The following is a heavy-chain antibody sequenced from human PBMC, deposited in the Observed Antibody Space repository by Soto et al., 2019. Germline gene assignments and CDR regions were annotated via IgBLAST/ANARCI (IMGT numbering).Heavy chain of an antibody. Sequence: QVQLQESGPGLVKPSQTLSLTCTVSGGSISSGDYYWSWIRQPPGKGLEWIGYIYYSGSTYYNPSLKSRVTISVDTSKNQFSLKLSSVTAADTAVYYCARVEFYYDSSGYSDGPFDIWGQGTMVTVSS. D-gene: IGHD3-22*01. CDR1: GGSISSGDYY. CDR3: ARVEFYYDSSGYSDGPFDI. V-gene: IGHV4-30-4*01. J-gene: IGHJ3*02. CDR2: IYYSGST.